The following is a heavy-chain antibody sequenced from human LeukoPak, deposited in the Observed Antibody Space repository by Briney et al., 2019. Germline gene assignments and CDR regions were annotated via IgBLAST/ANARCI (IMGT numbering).Heavy chain of an antibody. CDR1: GGTFSSYA. V-gene: IGHV1-69*04. CDR3: ARGDRYSSGSD. CDR2: IIPILGIA. J-gene: IGHJ4*02. Sequence: GASVKVSCKASGGTFSSYAISWVRRAPGQGLEWMGRIIPILGIANYVQKFQGRVTITADKSTSTAYMELSSLRSEDTAVYYCARGDRYSSGSDWGQGTLVTVSS. D-gene: IGHD6-19*01.